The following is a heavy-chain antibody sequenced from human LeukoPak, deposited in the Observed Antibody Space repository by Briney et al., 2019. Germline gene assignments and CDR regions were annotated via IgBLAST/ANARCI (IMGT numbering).Heavy chain of an antibody. Sequence: PGGSLRLSCTASGFTFSSHAMTWVRQTAGMGLQWVSSITGSGSGAYYADSVKGRVTISRDNAKNSLYLQMNSLRAEDTAVYYCARDGRTTPFDYWGQGTLVTVSS. CDR1: GFTFSSHA. V-gene: IGHV3-23*01. D-gene: IGHD1-1*01. CDR3: ARDGRTTPFDY. CDR2: ITGSGSGA. J-gene: IGHJ4*02.